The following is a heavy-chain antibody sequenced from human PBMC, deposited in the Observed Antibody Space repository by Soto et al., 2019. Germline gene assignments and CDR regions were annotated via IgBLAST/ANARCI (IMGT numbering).Heavy chain of an antibody. D-gene: IGHD6-13*01. Sequence: EVQLVESGGGLVKPGGSLRLSCAASGFTFSSYSMNWVRQAPGKGLEWVASISSSSSYIYYADSVKGRFTVSRDNAKNSLYLQMNSLRAEDTAVYYCARASGAAVSTIHPNYCGQGTLVTVSS. CDR1: GFTFSSYS. V-gene: IGHV3-21*01. CDR2: ISSSSSYI. J-gene: IGHJ4*02. CDR3: ARASGAAVSTIHPNY.